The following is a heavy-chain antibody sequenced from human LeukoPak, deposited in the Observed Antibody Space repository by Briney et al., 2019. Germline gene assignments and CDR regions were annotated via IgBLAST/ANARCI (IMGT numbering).Heavy chain of an antibody. J-gene: IGHJ3*02. Sequence: SETLSLTCTVSGGSISSSSYYWGWIRQPPGKGLEWIGSIYYSGSTYYNPSLKSRVTISVDTSKNQFSLKLSSVTAADTTVYYCARSTQTVTKIQDAFDIWGQGTMVTVSS. CDR1: GGSISSSSYY. CDR3: ARSTQTVTKIQDAFDI. D-gene: IGHD3-22*01. CDR2: IYYSGST. V-gene: IGHV4-39*01.